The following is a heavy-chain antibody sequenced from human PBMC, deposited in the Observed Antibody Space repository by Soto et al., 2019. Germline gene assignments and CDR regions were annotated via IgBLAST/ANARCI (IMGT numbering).Heavy chain of an antibody. V-gene: IGHV4-59*01. Sequence: SETLSLTCTVSGGSISSYYWSWIRQPPGKGLEWIGYIYFRGTTNYNPSLKSRVTMSADTSKNQFSLKLNSVTAADTAVYYCARLGGFYQSLDSWGQGTLVTVS. CDR3: ARLGGFYQSLDS. CDR2: IYFRGTT. CDR1: GGSISSYY. J-gene: IGHJ5*01. D-gene: IGHD3-22*01.